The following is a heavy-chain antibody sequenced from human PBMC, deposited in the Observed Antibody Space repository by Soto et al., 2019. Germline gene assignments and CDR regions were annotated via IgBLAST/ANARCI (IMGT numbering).Heavy chain of an antibody. Sequence: SVKVSCKASGGSFSSYAISWVRQAPGQGLEWMGGIIPVFGTANYAQKFQDRVTITADESTSTAYMELSSLRSEDTAVYYCARDQGMVRGEYYYGMDVWGQGTTVTVSS. J-gene: IGHJ6*02. V-gene: IGHV1-69*13. D-gene: IGHD3-10*01. CDR3: ARDQGMVRGEYYYGMDV. CDR2: IIPVFGTA. CDR1: GGSFSSYA.